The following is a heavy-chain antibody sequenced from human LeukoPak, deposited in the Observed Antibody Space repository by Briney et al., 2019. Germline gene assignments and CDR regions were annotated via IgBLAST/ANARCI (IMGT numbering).Heavy chain of an antibody. D-gene: IGHD3-10*01. J-gene: IGHJ4*02. CDR2: INHSGST. Sequence: PSETLSLTCAVYGGSFSGYYWSWIRQPPGKGLEWIGEINHSGSTNYNPSLKSRVTISVDTSKNQFSLKLSSVTAADTAVYYCARNRVVRVYYGSGGYYKPDYWGQGTLVTVSS. CDR3: ARNRVVRVYYGSGGYYKPDY. CDR1: GGSFSGYY. V-gene: IGHV4-34*01.